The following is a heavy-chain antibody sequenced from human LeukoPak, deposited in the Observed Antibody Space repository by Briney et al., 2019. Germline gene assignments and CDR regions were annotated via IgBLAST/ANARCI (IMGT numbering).Heavy chain of an antibody. CDR2: INPNSGGT. CDR1: GYTFTSYD. Sequence: ASVKVSCKASGYTFTSYDINWVRQATGQGLEWMGWINPNSGGTNYAQKFQGRVTTTRDTSIRTAYMELSRLRSDDTAVYYCARELRGSSVFDYWGQGTLVTVSS. J-gene: IGHJ4*02. V-gene: IGHV1-2*02. CDR3: ARELRGSSVFDY. D-gene: IGHD6-6*01.